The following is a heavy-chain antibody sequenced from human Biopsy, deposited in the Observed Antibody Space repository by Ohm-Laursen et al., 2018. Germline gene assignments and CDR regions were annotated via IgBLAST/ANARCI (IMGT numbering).Heavy chain of an antibody. J-gene: IGHJ6*02. Sequence: ASVKVSCNASGYTFTTYDINWVRQAAGQGPEWMGWMNPNSGNTGFAQKFQGRITMTRSTSITTAYMELTNLRSEDTAVYYCAREGAFGDTDAYYGLDVWGLGTTVTVSS. D-gene: IGHD3-16*01. CDR3: AREGAFGDTDAYYGLDV. CDR2: MNPNSGNT. V-gene: IGHV1-8*01. CDR1: GYTFTTYD.